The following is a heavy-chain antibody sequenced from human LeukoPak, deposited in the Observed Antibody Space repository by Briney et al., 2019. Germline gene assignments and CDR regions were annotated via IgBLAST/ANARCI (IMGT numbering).Heavy chain of an antibody. Sequence: SETLSLTCAVYGGSFSGYYWSWIRQPPGKGLEWIGEINHSGSTNYNPSLKSRVTISLDTSKNQFSLKLSSVTAADTAVYYCARAPSLKARFDPWGQGTLVTVSS. CDR1: GGSFSGYY. J-gene: IGHJ5*02. CDR2: INHSGST. V-gene: IGHV4-34*01. CDR3: ARAPSLKARFDP.